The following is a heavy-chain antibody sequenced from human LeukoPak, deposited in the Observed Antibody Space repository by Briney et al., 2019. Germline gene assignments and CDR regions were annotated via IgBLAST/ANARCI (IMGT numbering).Heavy chain of an antibody. CDR3: GRATSDGSVDC. J-gene: IGHJ4*02. CDR1: GFTFSCYG. V-gene: IGHV3-74*01. CDR2: INNDGITT. D-gene: IGHD5-24*01. Sequence: PGGSLRLSCAASGFTFSCYGMHWVRQAPGKGLVWVSRINNDGITTNYADSVKGRFTISRDNAKNTLFLQMNSLRAEDTAMYYCGRATSDGSVDCWGQGTLVTVSS.